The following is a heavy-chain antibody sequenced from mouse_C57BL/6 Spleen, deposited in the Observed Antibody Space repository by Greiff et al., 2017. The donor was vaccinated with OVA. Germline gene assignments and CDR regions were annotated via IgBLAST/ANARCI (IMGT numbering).Heavy chain of an antibody. V-gene: IGHV5-9*01. D-gene: IGHD2-4*01. CDR3: AKDCDYEPFDY. CDR2: ISGGGGNT. J-gene: IGHJ3*01. CDR1: GFTFSSYT. Sequence: EVLLVESGGGLVKPGGSLKLSCAASGFTFSSYTMSWVRQTPEKRLEWVATISGGGGNTYYPDSVKGRFTISRDNAKNTLYLQMSGLGSEDAALYYCAKDCDYEPFDYWGKGTPVTVSA.